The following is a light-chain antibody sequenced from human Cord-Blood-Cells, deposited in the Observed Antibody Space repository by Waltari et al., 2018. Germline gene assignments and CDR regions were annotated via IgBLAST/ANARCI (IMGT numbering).Light chain of an antibody. CDR3: QQYGSSPFT. V-gene: IGKV3-20*01. J-gene: IGKJ3*01. CDR2: GAS. CDR1: QSVSSSY. Sequence: EIVLKQSPGTLSLSPGERATLSCRASQSVSSSYLAWYQQKPGQAPRLLIDGASSRATGIPDRFSGSGSGTDFTLTISRLEPEDFAVYYCQQYGSSPFTFGPGTKVDIK.